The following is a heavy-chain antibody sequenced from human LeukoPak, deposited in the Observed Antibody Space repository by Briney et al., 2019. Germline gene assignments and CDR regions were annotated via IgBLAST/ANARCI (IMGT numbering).Heavy chain of an antibody. Sequence: GGSLRLSCAASGFTFDTYSVNWVRHAPGKGLEWVSSISSGSSYIYFADSVKGRFTTSRDNTKNSLYLQMNSLRAEDTAVYYCARASYRYSYENYYMDVWGKGTTVTVSS. CDR2: ISSGSSYI. CDR1: GFTFDTYS. CDR3: ARASYRYSYENYYMDV. V-gene: IGHV3-21*01. J-gene: IGHJ6*03. D-gene: IGHD5-18*01.